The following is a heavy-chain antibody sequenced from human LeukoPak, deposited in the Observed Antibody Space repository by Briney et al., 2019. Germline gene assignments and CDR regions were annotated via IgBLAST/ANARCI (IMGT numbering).Heavy chain of an antibody. V-gene: IGHV4-59*01. J-gene: IGHJ5*02. CDR1: GGSISRYY. CDR2: IYYSGST. Sequence: PSETLSLTCTVSGGSISRYYWSWIRQPPGKGLEWIGYIYYSGSTNYNPSLKSRVTISVDTSKNQFSLKLSSVTAADTAVYYCARWGGQWLVRSWFDPWGQGTLVTVAS. CDR3: ARWGGQWLVRSWFDP. D-gene: IGHD6-19*01.